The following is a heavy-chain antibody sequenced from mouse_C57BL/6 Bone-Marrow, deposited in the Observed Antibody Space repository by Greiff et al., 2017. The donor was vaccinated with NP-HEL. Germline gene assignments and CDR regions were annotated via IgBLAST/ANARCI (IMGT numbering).Heavy chain of an antibody. CDR3: ARGYYYGSSPGYFDV. Sequence: VQLQQSGAELVKPGASVKLSCKASGYTFTSYWMHWVKQRPGQGLEWIGMIHPNSGSTNYNEKFKSKATLTVDKSSSTAYMQLSSLTSEDSAVYYCARGYYYGSSPGYFDVWGTGTTVTVSS. CDR2: IHPNSGST. D-gene: IGHD1-1*01. V-gene: IGHV1-64*01. J-gene: IGHJ1*03. CDR1: GYTFTSYW.